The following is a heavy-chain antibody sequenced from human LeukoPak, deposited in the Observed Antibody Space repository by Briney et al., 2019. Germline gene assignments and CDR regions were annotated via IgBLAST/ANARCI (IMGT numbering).Heavy chain of an antibody. CDR3: ARGYSGYDPPFDY. CDR2: INPNSGGT. CDR1: GYTFTGYY. J-gene: IGHJ4*02. Sequence: ASVKVSCKASGYTFTGYYMHWVRQAPGQGLEWMGWINPNSGGTNYAQKFQGWVTMTRDTSISTAYMELSRLRSDDTAVYYCARGYSGYDPPFDYWGQGTLVTVSS. D-gene: IGHD5-12*01. V-gene: IGHV1-2*04.